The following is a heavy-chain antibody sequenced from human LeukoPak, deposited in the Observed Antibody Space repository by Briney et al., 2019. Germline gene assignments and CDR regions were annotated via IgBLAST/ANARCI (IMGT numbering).Heavy chain of an antibody. CDR1: GDSISSSNSY. CDR3: ARANGYGLLDY. Sequence: SETLSLTCTVSGDSISSSNSYWGWIRQPPGKGLEWIGSIYYSGNTYYNPSLKSRVTISIDTSKNQFSLKLSSVTAADTAVYYCARANGYGLLDYWGQGTLVTVSS. CDR2: IYYSGNT. D-gene: IGHD5-18*01. V-gene: IGHV4-39*07. J-gene: IGHJ4*02.